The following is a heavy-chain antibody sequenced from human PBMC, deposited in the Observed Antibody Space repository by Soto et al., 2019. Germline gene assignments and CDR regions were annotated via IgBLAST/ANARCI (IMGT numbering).Heavy chain of an antibody. D-gene: IGHD3-3*01. CDR3: ARPGRSNYDFWSGYMSPNYYYYGMDV. CDR1: GYTFTDFG. Sequence: ASVKVSCKASGYTFTDFGISWVRQAPGQGLEWMGWISAYNGNTNYAQKVQGRVTMTTDTSTSTAYMELRSLRSDDTAVYYCARPGRSNYDFWSGYMSPNYYYYGMDVWGQGTTVTVSS. J-gene: IGHJ6*02. CDR2: ISAYNGNT. V-gene: IGHV1-18*01.